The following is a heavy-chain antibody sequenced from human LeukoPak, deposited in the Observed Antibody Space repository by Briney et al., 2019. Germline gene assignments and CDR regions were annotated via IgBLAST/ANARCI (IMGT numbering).Heavy chain of an antibody. CDR2: INTKTGNP. D-gene: IGHD6-19*01. V-gene: IGHV7-4-1*01. Sequence: GASVKVSCKASGYSFSDYILNWVRQAPGQGLEWMGWINTKTGNPTYAQDFTRRFVFSVDTSVSTAYLQIRNLKTEDTGVYYCARDFQIGIAVDYNWFDPWGQGTLVTVSS. J-gene: IGHJ5*02. CDR1: GYSFSDYI. CDR3: ARDFQIGIAVDYNWFDP.